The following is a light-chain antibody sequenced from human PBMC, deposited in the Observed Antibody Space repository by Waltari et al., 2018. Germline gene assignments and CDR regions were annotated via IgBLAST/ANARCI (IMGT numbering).Light chain of an antibody. Sequence: EIVLTQSPGTLSLSPGDRATLSCRASQSLSRTFAWYQQTPGQAPRLLTYGAPTRPTGIPDRFSGSGSETDFSLTISRLGPEDFAVYYCQHYVRLPVTFGQGTKVEIK. CDR2: GAP. CDR1: QSLSRTF. CDR3: QHYVRLPVT. V-gene: IGKV3-20*01. J-gene: IGKJ1*01.